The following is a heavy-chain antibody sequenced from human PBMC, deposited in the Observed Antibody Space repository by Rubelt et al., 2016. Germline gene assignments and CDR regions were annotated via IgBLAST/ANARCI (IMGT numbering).Heavy chain of an antibody. CDR3: ARGRSKFDY. Sequence: QVQLVESGGGVVQPGRSLRLSCAASGFTFSSYAMHWVRQAPGKGLEWVAVISSDGRNKYYADSVRGRFTISRDNSKNTLYLQMNGVGREDTAWYYWARGRSKFDYWGQGTLVTGSS. J-gene: IGHJ4*02. V-gene: IGHV3-30*04. D-gene: IGHD1-26*01. CDR1: GFTFSSYA. CDR2: ISSDGRNK.